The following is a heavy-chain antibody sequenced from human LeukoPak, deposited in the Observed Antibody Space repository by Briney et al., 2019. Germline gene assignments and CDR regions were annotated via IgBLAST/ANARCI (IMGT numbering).Heavy chain of an antibody. Sequence: PSETLSLTCTVSGGSISSSSYYWGWIRQPPGKGLEWIGRIYYSGSTYYNPSLNSRVTISVDTSKNQFSLKLSSLPAADTAVYYCARHGGGSYSYANFDYWGQGTLVTVS. CDR2: IYYSGST. D-gene: IGHD5-18*01. CDR1: GGSISSSSYY. V-gene: IGHV4-39*01. CDR3: ARHGGGSYSYANFDY. J-gene: IGHJ4*02.